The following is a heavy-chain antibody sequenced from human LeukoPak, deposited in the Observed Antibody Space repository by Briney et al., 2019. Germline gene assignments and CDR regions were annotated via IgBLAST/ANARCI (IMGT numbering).Heavy chain of an antibody. CDR3: ASREGVRVGYFDY. CDR2: IYYSGST. D-gene: IGHD3-10*01. CDR1: GGSISSGVYY. V-gene: IGHV4-31*03. Sequence: SETLSLTCTVSGGSISSGVYYWSWIRQHPGKGLEWIGYIYYSGSTYYNPSLKSRVTISVDTSKNQFSLKLSSVTAADTAVYYCASREGVRVGYFDYWGPGTLVTVSS. J-gene: IGHJ4*02.